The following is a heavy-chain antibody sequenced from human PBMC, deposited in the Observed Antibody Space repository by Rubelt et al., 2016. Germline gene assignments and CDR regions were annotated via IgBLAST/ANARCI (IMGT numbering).Heavy chain of an antibody. J-gene: IGHJ4*02. CDR2: ITSSSGTI. V-gene: IGHV3-48*01. D-gene: IGHD1-26*01. CDR3: AREVGSHGLES. CDR1: GFTFSRYS. Sequence: EVQVVESGGGLVQPGGSLRLSCAASGFTFSRYSMNWVRQAPGKGLEWVSYITSSSGTIYYADSVKARFTISRDNAKNSLYLQMNSLRFEDTAVYYCAREVGSHGLESWGQGTLVTVSS.